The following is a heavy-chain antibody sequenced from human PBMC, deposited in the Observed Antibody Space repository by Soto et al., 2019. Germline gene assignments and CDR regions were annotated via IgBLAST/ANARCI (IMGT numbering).Heavy chain of an antibody. D-gene: IGHD3-3*01. V-gene: IGHV4-31*11. CDR1: GGSISSSGFY. J-gene: IGHJ4*02. CDR2: IYYSGNT. Sequence: SETLSLTCAVSGGSISSSGFYWSWIRQRPGKGLEWIGYIYYSGNTFYNPSLKSRVTMSVDTSKTQFSLKLSSVTAADTAIYYCARGPDPTFYDFWSSLSTYYFDYWGLGTLVTVPQ. CDR3: ARGPDPTFYDFWSSLSTYYFDY.